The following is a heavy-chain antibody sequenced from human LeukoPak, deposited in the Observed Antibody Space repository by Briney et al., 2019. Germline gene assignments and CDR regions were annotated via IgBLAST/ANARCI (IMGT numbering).Heavy chain of an antibody. Sequence: GKSLRLSCAVSGITFSSYAMYWVSQAPGKGLEWVAVISYDGSNKYYADSVKGRFTISRDYSKNTVYLQLNSLRADDTAVYYCVKGLCSGVSCPLDYWGQGALVTVSS. CDR3: VKGLCSGVSCPLDY. CDR2: ISYDGSNK. V-gene: IGHV3-30-3*01. CDR1: GITFSSYA. J-gene: IGHJ4*02. D-gene: IGHD2-15*01.